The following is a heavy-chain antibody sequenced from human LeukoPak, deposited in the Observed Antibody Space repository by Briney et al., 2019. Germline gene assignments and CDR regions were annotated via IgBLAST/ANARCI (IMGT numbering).Heavy chain of an antibody. D-gene: IGHD3-9*01. Sequence: PSETLSLTCTVSGYSISSGYYWGWIRQPPGKGLEWIGSLYHSGSTYYNPSLKSRVTISTDTSKNQFSLRLSSVTAADTAVYYCARDLRYFSLWGQGTLDSVSS. CDR2: LYHSGST. V-gene: IGHV4-38-2*02. CDR3: ARDLRYFSL. CDR1: GYSISSGYY. J-gene: IGHJ4*02.